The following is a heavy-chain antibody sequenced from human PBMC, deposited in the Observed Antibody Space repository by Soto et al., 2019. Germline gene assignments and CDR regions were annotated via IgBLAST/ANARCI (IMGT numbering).Heavy chain of an antibody. Sequence: SETLSLTCTVSGGSISSSSYYWGWIRQPPGKGLEWIGSIYYSGSTYYNPSLKSRVTISVDTSKNQFSLKLSSVTAADTAVYYCARTPDIVATITGLNWFDPWGQGTLVTVSS. CDR3: ARTPDIVATITGLNWFDP. CDR1: GGSISSSSYY. D-gene: IGHD5-12*01. J-gene: IGHJ5*02. V-gene: IGHV4-39*01. CDR2: IYYSGST.